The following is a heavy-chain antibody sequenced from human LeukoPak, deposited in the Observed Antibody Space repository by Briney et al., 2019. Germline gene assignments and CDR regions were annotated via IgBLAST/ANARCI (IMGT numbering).Heavy chain of an antibody. V-gene: IGHV1-46*01. J-gene: IGHJ4*02. D-gene: IGHD7-27*01. Sequence: ASVKVSCKASGYTFTNYYMHWVRQAPGQGLEWMGIINPSGGGTSYAQKFQGRLTMTRDTSTTTVYMELSSLRSDDTAVYYCARSPIGLGFFDYWGQGTLVTVSS. CDR1: GYTFTNYY. CDR3: ARSPIGLGFFDY. CDR2: INPSGGGT.